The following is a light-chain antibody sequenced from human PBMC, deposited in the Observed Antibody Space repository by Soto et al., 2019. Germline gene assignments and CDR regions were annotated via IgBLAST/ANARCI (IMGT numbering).Light chain of an antibody. V-gene: IGLV2-14*01. CDR2: DVS. Sequence: QSALTQPASVSGSPGQSITISCTGTSSDVGGYNSVSWYQQHPGKAPKLMIYDVSHRPSGVSDRFSGSKSGNTAALTISGLQAEDEADYYCSSYTSSSLLVFGGGTKLPVL. CDR1: SSDVGGYNS. CDR3: SSYTSSSLLV. J-gene: IGLJ2*01.